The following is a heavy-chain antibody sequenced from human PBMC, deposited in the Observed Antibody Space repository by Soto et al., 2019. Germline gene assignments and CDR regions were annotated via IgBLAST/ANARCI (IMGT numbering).Heavy chain of an antibody. D-gene: IGHD6-13*01. Sequence: ASVKVSCKASGGTFSSYTISWVRQAPGQGLEWMGRIIPILGIANYAQKFQGRVTITADKSTSTAYMELSSLRSEDTAVYYCARDDLAAGTENFDYWGQGTLVTVSS. CDR3: ARDDLAAGTENFDY. CDR1: GGTFSSYT. J-gene: IGHJ4*02. V-gene: IGHV1-69*04. CDR2: IIPILGIA.